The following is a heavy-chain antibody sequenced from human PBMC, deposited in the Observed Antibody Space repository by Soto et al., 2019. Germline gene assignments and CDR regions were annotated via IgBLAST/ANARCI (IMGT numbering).Heavy chain of an antibody. CDR2: ISGGSSVT. CDR1: GFTFSDDA. J-gene: IGHJ4*02. CDR3: AKVLSKNYYYPFDF. V-gene: IGHV3-23*01. Sequence: GGSLRLSCTASGFTFSDDAMAWVHQAPGKGLEWVSTISGGSSVTYYGDSVKGRFTISRDNAKKTLFLQLNRLSAEDTATYYCAKVLSKNYYYPFDFWGQGPQVTVSS. D-gene: IGHD3-10*01.